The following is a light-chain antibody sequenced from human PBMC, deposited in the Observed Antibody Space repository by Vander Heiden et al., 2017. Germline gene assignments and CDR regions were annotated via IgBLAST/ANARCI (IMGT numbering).Light chain of an antibody. CDR2: SNN. V-gene: IGLV1-44*01. CDR1: SSNIGSNT. Sequence: QSVLTQPPSASGTPGQRVTISCSGSSSNIGSNTVNWYQQLPGTAPKLLIYSNNQRPSGVPDRFSGSKSGTSESLAISGLQSEDEADYYCAAWDDSLKGVFGGGTKLTVL. J-gene: IGLJ3*02. CDR3: AAWDDSLKGV.